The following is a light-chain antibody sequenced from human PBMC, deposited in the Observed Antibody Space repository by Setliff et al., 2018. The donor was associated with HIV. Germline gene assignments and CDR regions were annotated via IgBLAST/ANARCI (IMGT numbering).Light chain of an antibody. J-gene: IGLJ1*01. V-gene: IGLV2-8*01. CDR3: SSYSINNLYV. Sequence: QSVLTQPPSASGSPGQSVTISCTGTSSDVGGYNYVSWYQHHPGKAPKLIIYEVTKRRSGVPDRFSGSKSGNTASLTVSGLQAEDEADYYCSSYSINNLYVFATGTKVTVL. CDR1: SSDVGGYNY. CDR2: EVT.